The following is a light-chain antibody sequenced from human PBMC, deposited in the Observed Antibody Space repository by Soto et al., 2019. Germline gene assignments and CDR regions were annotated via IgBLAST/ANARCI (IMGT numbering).Light chain of an antibody. J-gene: IGKJ3*01. CDR3: QQSYSTSVT. CDR2: GAS. Sequence: EVVLTQSPGTLSLSPWERATLSFRASQSVSSNYLAWYQQKPGQAPRLLIYGASSRATGSPDRFSGSGSGTDFTLTISSLQPEDFATYYCQQSYSTSVTFGPGTKVD. CDR1: QSVSSNY. V-gene: IGKV3-20*01.